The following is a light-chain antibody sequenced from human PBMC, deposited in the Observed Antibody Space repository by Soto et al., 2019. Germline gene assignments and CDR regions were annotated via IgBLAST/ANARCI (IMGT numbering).Light chain of an antibody. V-gene: IGKV4-1*01. CDR3: QQYYSILERT. Sequence: DIVMTQSPDSLAVSLGERATINCKSSQSVLYSSNNKNYLAWYQQKPGQPPKLLIYWASTRESGVPDRFSGSGSGTDFTLTISSLQAEDVAVYYCQQYYSILERTFGQGTKVEIK. CDR2: WAS. CDR1: QSVLYSSNNKNY. J-gene: IGKJ1*01.